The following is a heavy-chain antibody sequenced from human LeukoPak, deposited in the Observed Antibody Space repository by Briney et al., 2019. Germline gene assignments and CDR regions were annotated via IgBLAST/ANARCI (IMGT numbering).Heavy chain of an antibody. CDR1: GFTFTSYA. Sequence: GGSLRLSCAASGFTFTSYAMSWVRQAPGKGLEWVSAISSDGGSSYHADSVKGRFTISRDNSKNTLYLQMNSLRAEDTAVYYCAKAPSKLGYFDYWGQGTLVTVSS. CDR2: ISSDGGSS. V-gene: IGHV3-23*01. CDR3: AKAPSKLGYFDY. J-gene: IGHJ4*02.